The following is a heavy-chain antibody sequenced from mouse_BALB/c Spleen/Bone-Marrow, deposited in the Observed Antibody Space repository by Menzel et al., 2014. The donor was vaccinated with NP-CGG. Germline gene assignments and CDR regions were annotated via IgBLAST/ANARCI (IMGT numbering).Heavy chain of an antibody. CDR2: INRNGGSS. J-gene: IGHJ2*01. CDR3: SRGNYGNYVDYFDY. V-gene: IGHV5-6-3*01. Sequence: EVHLVESGGGLVQPGGSLKVSCAASGFTSNNYGMSWVRQTPDKRLELVATINRNGGSSYYPDSVKGRFTISRDNAKNTLYLQMSSLKSEDTAIYYCSRGNYGNYVDYFDYWGQGTTLTVSS. D-gene: IGHD2-1*01. CDR1: GFTSNNYG.